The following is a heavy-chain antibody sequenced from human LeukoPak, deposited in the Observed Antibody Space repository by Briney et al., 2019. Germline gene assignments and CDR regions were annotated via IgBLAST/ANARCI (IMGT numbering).Heavy chain of an antibody. J-gene: IGHJ4*02. Sequence: SETLFLTCTASGSSISNYYWSWIRQPPGKGLGWIGHMYYSASTNYTPSLRSRVTISTDTSKNQFYLNLSSVTAADTAVYYCARSASGPSLFEYWGQRALVTVSS. D-gene: IGHD2-8*02. CDR2: MYYSAST. CDR1: GSSISNYY. CDR3: ARSASGPSLFEY. V-gene: IGHV4-59*01.